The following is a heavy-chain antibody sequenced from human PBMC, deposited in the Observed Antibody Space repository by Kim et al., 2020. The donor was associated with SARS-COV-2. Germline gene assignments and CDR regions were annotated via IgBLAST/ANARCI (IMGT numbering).Heavy chain of an antibody. CDR3: AKSEIGRIFDY. V-gene: IGHV3-23*03. CDR2: IYSGGSST. J-gene: IGHJ4*02. D-gene: IGHD2-21*01. Sequence: GGSLRLSCAASGFTFSSYAMSWVRQAPGKGLEWVSVIYSGGSSTYYADSVKGRFTISRDNSKNTLYLQMNSLRAADTAVFYCAKSEIGRIFDYWGKGTLVTVSS. CDR1: GFTFSSYA.